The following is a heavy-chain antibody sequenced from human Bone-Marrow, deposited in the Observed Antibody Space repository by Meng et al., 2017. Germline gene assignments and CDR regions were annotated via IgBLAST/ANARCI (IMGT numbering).Heavy chain of an antibody. D-gene: IGHD4-17*01. J-gene: IGHJ4*02. V-gene: IGHV3-73*02. CDR2: IRSKANSYAT. Sequence: VRLVVSGAWFVQPGGFLKLSCAASGFTFSGAAMHWVRQASGKGLGWVGRIRSKANSYATAYAASVKGRFTISRDDSKNTAYLQMNSLKTEDTAVYYCTLTVTTQFDYWGQGTLVTVSS. CDR1: GFTFSGAA. CDR3: TLTVTTQFDY.